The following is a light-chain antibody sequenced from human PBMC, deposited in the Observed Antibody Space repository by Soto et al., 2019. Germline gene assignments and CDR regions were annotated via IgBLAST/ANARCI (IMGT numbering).Light chain of an antibody. V-gene: IGKV1-5*01. CDR1: QSISGW. Sequence: DIQMTQSPSTLSASVGDRVNMTCRASQSISGWLAWYQQKPGKAPKLLIYDVSSLESGVPSRFSGSGSGTEFTLAISSLQPDDFATYYCQQYNSYPWTFGQGTKVDIK. CDR3: QQYNSYPWT. J-gene: IGKJ1*01. CDR2: DVS.